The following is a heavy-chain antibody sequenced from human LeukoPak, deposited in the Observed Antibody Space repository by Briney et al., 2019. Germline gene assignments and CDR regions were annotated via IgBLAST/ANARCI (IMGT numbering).Heavy chain of an antibody. CDR3: ASVRSSDY. Sequence: SLTLSCVGSGLTLIAYWMDWVGPPPGKEVGYVANSNEDGSEKNYVDAVKSQFTISKDNVKKSLYLEMNCLRVEDATVYYCASVRSSDYWGQGTQVTVSS. J-gene: IGHJ4*02. CDR2: SNEDGSEK. CDR1: GLTLIAYW. V-gene: IGHV3-7*01. D-gene: IGHD3-16*02.